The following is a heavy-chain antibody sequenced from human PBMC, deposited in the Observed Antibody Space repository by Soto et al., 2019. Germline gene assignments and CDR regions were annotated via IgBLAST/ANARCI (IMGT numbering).Heavy chain of an antibody. CDR2: INAGNGNT. D-gene: IGHD6-13*01. Sequence: QVQLVQSGAEVKKPGASVKVSCKASGFTFTSYAMHWVRQAPGQRLEWMGWINAGNGNTKYSQKFQGRVTITRDTSASTTYMELTSLRSEDTAVYYCARGSEPAYSSWYVNGDYWGQGSLVTVSS. J-gene: IGHJ4*02. CDR3: ARGSEPAYSSWYVNGDY. V-gene: IGHV1-3*01. CDR1: GFTFTSYA.